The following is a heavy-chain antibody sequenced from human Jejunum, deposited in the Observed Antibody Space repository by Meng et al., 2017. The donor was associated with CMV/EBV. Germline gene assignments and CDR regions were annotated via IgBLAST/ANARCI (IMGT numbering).Heavy chain of an antibody. D-gene: IGHD2-2*01. CDR1: VNSDA. V-gene: IGHV3-23*01. Sequence: VNSDAMTWVRQAAGKGREWVSVISRSGGDTNYAENVKGRFNISRDNSKNTLYLEMSSLRAEDTAIYYCAKESGQYQMLSYYGLDVWGQGTTVTVSS. J-gene: IGHJ6*02. CDR2: ISRSGGDT. CDR3: AKESGQYQMLSYYGLDV.